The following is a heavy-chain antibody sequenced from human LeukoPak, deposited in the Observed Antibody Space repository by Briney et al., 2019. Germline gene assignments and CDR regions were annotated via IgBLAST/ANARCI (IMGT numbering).Heavy chain of an antibody. V-gene: IGHV3-7*01. D-gene: IGHD3-10*01. CDR1: GFTFSSYW. CDR2: IKQDGSEK. J-gene: IGHJ4*02. CDR3: ARDGSGRVPEMSAPDY. Sequence: PGGSLRLSCAASGFTFSSYWMSWVRQAPGKGLECVANIKQDGSEKYYVDSVKGRFTISRDNAKNSLYLQMNSLRAEDTAVYYCARDGSGRVPEMSAPDYWGQGTLVTVSS.